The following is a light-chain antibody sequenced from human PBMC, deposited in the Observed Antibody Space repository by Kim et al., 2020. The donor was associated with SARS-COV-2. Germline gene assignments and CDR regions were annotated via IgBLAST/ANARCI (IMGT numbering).Light chain of an antibody. CDR3: QQYNNCPPRT. V-gene: IGKV3-15*01. CDR2: GAS. CDR1: QTVSYN. J-gene: IGKJ2*01. Sequence: EIVMTQSPATLSVSPGERATLSCRASQTVSYNLAWYQQKPGQAPRLLIYGASTRATGVPVRFSGSGSGTVFTLTISSLQSEDFAVYYCQQYNNCPPRTSGQGTKLEI.